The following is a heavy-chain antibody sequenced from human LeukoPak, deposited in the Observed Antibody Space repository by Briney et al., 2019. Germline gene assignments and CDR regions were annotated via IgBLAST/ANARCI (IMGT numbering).Heavy chain of an antibody. V-gene: IGHV3-74*01. CDR3: ARGRGSYYYYFDY. J-gene: IGHJ4*02. Sequence: PGGSLRLSCAASGFTFSVYWMHWVRQAPGKGLVWVSRINGDGSSIGYADSVKGRFTISRDNAKDTLYLQMNSLRAEDTAVYYCARGRGSYYYYFDYWGQGTLVTVSS. CDR1: GFTFSVYW. CDR2: INGDGSSI. D-gene: IGHD1-26*01.